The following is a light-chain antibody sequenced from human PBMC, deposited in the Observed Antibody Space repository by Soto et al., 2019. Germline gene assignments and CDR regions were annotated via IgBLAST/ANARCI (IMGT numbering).Light chain of an antibody. CDR3: HQYNSYSWT. J-gene: IGKJ1*01. CDR1: DSIHWW. CDR2: DTS. Sequence: DIQMAQSPSTLSASMGDRVTITCRASDSIHWWLAWYQQKPGQAARLLIYDTSTLKSGVPSRFSGSGSGTEFNLTIANLQPDDFATYFCHQYNSYSWTFGQGTKV. V-gene: IGKV1-5*01.